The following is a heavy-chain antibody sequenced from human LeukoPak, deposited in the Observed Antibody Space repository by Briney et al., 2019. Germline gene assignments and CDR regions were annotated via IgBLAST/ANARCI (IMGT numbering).Heavy chain of an antibody. D-gene: IGHD1-14*01. CDR2: IYYSGST. CDR3: ARRKDDSARSLIDH. Sequence: SETLSLTCTVSGGSISSSNFYWGWIRQPPGKGLEWIGTIYYSGSTYYNPSLKSRVTISVDTSKNQFSLKLSSVTAADTAVYYCARRKDDSARSLIDHWGQGTWSPSPQ. J-gene: IGHJ4*02. V-gene: IGHV4-39*01. CDR1: GGSISSSNFY.